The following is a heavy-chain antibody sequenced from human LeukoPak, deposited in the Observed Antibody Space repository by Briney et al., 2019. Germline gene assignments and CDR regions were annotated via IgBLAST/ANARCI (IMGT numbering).Heavy chain of an antibody. CDR1: GYTFTGYY. CDR2: INPNSGGT. CDR3: ARGDSSGYSPFDY. D-gene: IGHD3-22*01. V-gene: IGHV1-2*02. J-gene: IGHJ4*02. Sequence: ASVKVSCKASGYTFTGYYMHWVRQAPGQGLEWMGWINPNSGGTTYAQKFQGRVTMTRDTSISTAYMELSRLRSDDTAVYYCARGDSSGYSPFDYWGQGTLVTVSS.